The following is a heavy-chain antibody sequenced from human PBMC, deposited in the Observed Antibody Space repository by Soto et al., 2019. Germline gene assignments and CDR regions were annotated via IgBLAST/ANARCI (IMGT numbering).Heavy chain of an antibody. Sequence: SETLSLTCTVSGHSFSSYYWSWIRQPPGKGLEWIGYLYYTGSTNYNPSLKSRVTISVDTSRNQFFLNLSSVTAADTAVYYCARDLLGSSSASWGQGTLVTVSS. CDR3: ARDLLGSSSAS. V-gene: IGHV4-59*01. CDR2: LYYTGST. D-gene: IGHD6-6*01. CDR1: GHSFSSYY. J-gene: IGHJ4*02.